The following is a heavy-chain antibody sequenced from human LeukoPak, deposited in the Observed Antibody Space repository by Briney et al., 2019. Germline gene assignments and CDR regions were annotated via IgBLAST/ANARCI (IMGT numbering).Heavy chain of an antibody. V-gene: IGHV3-23*01. CDR2: ISNTGEST. D-gene: IGHD1-26*01. Sequence: TGGSLRLSCAASGFTFSRFAMSWVRQAPGKGLEWVSTISNTGESTYYADSVKGRFTISRDKSKNTLYVQVNSLRPEDTAVYYCAREVGQRFEDWGQGTLVTVSS. J-gene: IGHJ4*02. CDR3: AREVGQRFED. CDR1: GFTFSRFA.